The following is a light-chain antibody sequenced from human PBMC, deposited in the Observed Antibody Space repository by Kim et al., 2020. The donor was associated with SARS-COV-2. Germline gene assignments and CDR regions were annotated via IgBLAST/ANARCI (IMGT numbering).Light chain of an antibody. Sequence: EIVMTQSPATLSVSPGERATLSCGASQSVGVNLAWYQQKPGQAPRLLIYGASTRATDIPARFSGSGAGTDFTLTINSLQSEDFAVYYCQQYKNGPPWTGGQGTKGEIK. CDR2: GAS. CDR3: QQYKNGPPWT. J-gene: IGKJ1*01. V-gene: IGKV3-15*01. CDR1: QSVGVN.